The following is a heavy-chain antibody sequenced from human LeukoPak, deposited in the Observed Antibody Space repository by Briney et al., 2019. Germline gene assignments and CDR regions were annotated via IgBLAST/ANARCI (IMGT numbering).Heavy chain of an antibody. D-gene: IGHD2-21*02. CDR1: GGSINSYY. V-gene: IGHV4-59*01. J-gene: IGHJ3*02. CDR2: IHYSGST. Sequence: SETLSLTCTVSGGSINSYYWSWIRQPPGKGPEWIGYIHYSGSTKYDPSLKSRVTISVDTSKNQFSLKLNSVTTADTAVYYCARHARHASCGNDCFSRALDIWGQGTMVIVSS. CDR3: ARHARHASCGNDCFSRALDI.